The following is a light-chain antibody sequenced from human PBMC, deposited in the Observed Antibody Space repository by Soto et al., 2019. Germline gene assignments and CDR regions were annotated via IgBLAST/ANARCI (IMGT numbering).Light chain of an antibody. V-gene: IGLV2-14*03. CDR3: TSYTTSSTYV. Sequence: SVVTESSTVSGSLWLVIVISNPETSCDLGGYNYVSWYQQHPGKAPKLMLYDVAIRPSGVSDRFSGSKSGNTASLTISGLQAEDEADYYCTSYTTSSTYVFGTGTKVTVL. CDR2: DVA. J-gene: IGLJ1*01. CDR1: SCDLGGYNY.